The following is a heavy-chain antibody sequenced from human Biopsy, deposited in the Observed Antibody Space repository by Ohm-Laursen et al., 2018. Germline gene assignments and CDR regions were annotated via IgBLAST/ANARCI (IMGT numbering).Heavy chain of an antibody. CDR3: AKDVRVKVQLDGMDV. CDR1: GFTFADYA. Sequence: SLRLSCAASGFTFADYAMHWVRQAPGKGLEWVSGISWHSGSSGYADSVKGRFTISRDNAKKLLYLQMNSLRAEDTALYYCAKDVRVKVQLDGMDVWGQGTTVTVSS. V-gene: IGHV3-9*01. D-gene: IGHD1-1*01. J-gene: IGHJ6*02. CDR2: ISWHSGSS.